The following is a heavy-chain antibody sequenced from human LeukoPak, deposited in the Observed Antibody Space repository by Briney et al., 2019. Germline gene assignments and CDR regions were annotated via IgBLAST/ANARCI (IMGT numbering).Heavy chain of an antibody. CDR3: ARFSCSSTSCLKGWFDP. Sequence: PSETLSLTCAVYGGSFSGYYWSWIRQPPGKGLEWIGEINHSGSTNYNPSLKSRVTMSVDTSKNQFSLKLSSVTAADTAVYYCARFSCSSTSCLKGWFDPWGQGTLVTVSS. D-gene: IGHD2-2*01. CDR1: GGSFSGYY. CDR2: INHSGST. V-gene: IGHV4-34*01. J-gene: IGHJ5*02.